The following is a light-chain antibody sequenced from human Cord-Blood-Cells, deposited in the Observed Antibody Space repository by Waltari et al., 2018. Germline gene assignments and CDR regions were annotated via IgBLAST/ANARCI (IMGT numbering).Light chain of an antibody. CDR1: QRVSSY. V-gene: IGKV3-11*01. CDR3: QQRSNWPPLT. J-gene: IGKJ4*01. CDR2: DAS. Sequence: EIVLTQSPATLSLSPGERATLSCRASQRVSSYLAWYQQKPCQAPRLLIYDASNRATGIPARFSGRGSGTDFTLTISRLEPEDFAVYYCQQRSNWPPLTFGGGTKVEIK.